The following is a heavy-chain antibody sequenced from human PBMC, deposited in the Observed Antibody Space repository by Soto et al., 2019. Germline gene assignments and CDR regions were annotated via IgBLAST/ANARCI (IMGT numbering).Heavy chain of an antibody. CDR2: IYHSGST. J-gene: IGHJ4*02. Sequence: QLQLQESGSGLVKPSQTLSLTCAVSGGSISSGGYSWSWIRQPPGKGLEWIGYIYHSGSTYYNPSIKSIVTISVDRSKNQFSLKLSSVTAADTAVYYCARGGVDYYDSSGYYFSTYYFDYWGQGTLVTVSS. CDR1: GGSISSGGYS. D-gene: IGHD3-22*01. CDR3: ARGGVDYYDSSGYYFSTYYFDY. V-gene: IGHV4-30-2*01.